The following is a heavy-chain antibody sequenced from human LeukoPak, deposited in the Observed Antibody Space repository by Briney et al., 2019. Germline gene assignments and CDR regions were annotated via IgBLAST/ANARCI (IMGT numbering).Heavy chain of an antibody. V-gene: IGHV1-8*01. CDR1: GYTFTSYD. J-gene: IGHJ4*02. Sequence: GASVKVSCKASGYTFTSYDINWVRQATGQGPEWMGWMNPNRGNTGYAQKFQGRVTMTRNTSISTAYMELSSLRSEDTAVYYCARGQAYSSSSLDYWGQGTLVTVSS. D-gene: IGHD6-6*01. CDR3: ARGQAYSSSSLDY. CDR2: MNPNRGNT.